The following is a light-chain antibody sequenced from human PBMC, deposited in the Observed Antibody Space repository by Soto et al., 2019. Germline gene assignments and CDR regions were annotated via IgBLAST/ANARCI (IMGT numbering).Light chain of an antibody. J-gene: IGLJ2*01. CDR1: NSGCKS. Sequence: SYELTQPPSVSVAPGQTARITCGGNNSGCKSVHWYQQKPGQAPVLVVYEDSDRPSGIPERFSGSNSGNTATLTISRVEAGDEADYYCQVWDSSSDHRVFGGGTKLTVL. CDR2: EDS. CDR3: QVWDSSSDHRV. V-gene: IGLV3-21*02.